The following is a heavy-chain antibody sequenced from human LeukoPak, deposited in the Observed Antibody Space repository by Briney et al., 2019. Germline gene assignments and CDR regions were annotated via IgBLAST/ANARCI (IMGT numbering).Heavy chain of an antibody. J-gene: IGHJ5*02. CDR3: ARVASPYSSSWEYNWFDP. CDR2: INPNSGGT. CDR1: GYTLTELS. D-gene: IGHD6-13*01. Sequence: GASVKVSCKVSGYTLTELSMHWARQAPGQGLEWMGWINPNSGGTNYAQKFQGRVTMTRDTSISTAYMELSRLRSDDTAVYYCARVASPYSSSWEYNWFDPWGQGTLVTVSS. V-gene: IGHV1-2*02.